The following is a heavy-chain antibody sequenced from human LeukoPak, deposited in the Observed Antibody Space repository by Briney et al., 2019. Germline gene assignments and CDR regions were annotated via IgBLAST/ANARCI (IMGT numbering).Heavy chain of an antibody. CDR2: NYYSGST. CDR1: GGSISSYY. D-gene: IGHD3-10*01. Sequence: SETLSLTCTVSGGSISSYYWSWIRQPPGKGLEWIGYNYYSGSTNYNPSLESRITISVDTSKNQFSLKLSSVTAADTAVYYCARVASMIRGAPFDYWGQGTLVTVSS. CDR3: ARVASMIRGAPFDY. J-gene: IGHJ4*02. V-gene: IGHV4-59*01.